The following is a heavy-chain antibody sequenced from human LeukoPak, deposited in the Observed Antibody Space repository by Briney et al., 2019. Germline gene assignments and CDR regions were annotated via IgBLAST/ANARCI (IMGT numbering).Heavy chain of an antibody. CDR2: IYYSGST. CDR1: GGSISSYY. Sequence: NPSETLSLTCTVSGGSISSYYWSWIRQPPGKGLEWIGYIYYSGSTNYNPSLKSRVTISVDTSKNQFSLKLSSVTAADTAVYYCARDGLEAFDIWGQGTMVTVSS. V-gene: IGHV4-59*01. J-gene: IGHJ3*02. CDR3: ARDGLEAFDI.